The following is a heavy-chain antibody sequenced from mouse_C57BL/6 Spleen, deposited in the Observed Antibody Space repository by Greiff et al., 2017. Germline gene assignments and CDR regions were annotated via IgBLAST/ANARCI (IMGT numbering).Heavy chain of an antibody. V-gene: IGHV1-55*01. CDR1: GYTFTSYW. CDR2: IYPGSGST. CDR3: ARRSYDYHGS. D-gene: IGHD2-4*01. J-gene: IGHJ2*01. Sequence: QVQLQQPGAELVKPGASVQMSCKASGYTFTSYWITWVKQRPGQGLEWIGDIYPGSGSTNYNEKFKSKATLTVDTSSSTAYMQLSSLTSEDSAVYYCARRSYDYHGSRGPGTTLTVFS.